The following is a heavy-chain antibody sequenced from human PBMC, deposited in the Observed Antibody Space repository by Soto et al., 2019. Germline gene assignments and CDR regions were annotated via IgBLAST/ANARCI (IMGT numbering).Heavy chain of an antibody. CDR1: GYTFSTYY. J-gene: IGHJ4*02. Sequence: ASVKVSCKASGYTFSTYYMHWVRQAPGQGYEWMGIINPSGGSTTYAQKFQGRVTMTRDTSTTTVYMELSSLKSEDTAVYYCTRYDYNGYYFDYWGQGTLVTVSS. CDR2: INPSGGST. D-gene: IGHD4-4*01. V-gene: IGHV1-46*01. CDR3: TRYDYNGYYFDY.